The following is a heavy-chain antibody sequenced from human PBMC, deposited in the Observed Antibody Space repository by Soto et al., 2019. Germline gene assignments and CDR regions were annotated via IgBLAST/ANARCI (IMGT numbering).Heavy chain of an antibody. V-gene: IGHV3-33*01. CDR1: GFTFSSYG. D-gene: IGHD2-2*01. Sequence: QVQLVESGGGVVQPGRSLRLSCAASGFTFSSYGMHWVRQAPGKGPEWVAVIWYDGSNKYYADSVKGRFTISRDNSKNTLYLQMNSLRAEDTAVYYCARDLGGSLVPAAPGPYYYYYGMDVWGQGTTVTVSS. CDR2: IWYDGSNK. CDR3: ARDLGGSLVPAAPGPYYYYYGMDV. J-gene: IGHJ6*02.